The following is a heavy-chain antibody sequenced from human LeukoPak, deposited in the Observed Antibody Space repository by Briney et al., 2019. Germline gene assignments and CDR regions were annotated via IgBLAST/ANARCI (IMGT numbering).Heavy chain of an antibody. CDR1: GGSVTSGDYY. CDR2: MYYSGST. V-gene: IGHV4-30-4*01. D-gene: IGHD3-22*01. J-gene: IGHJ5*02. CDR3: ARPYYYDSRIDP. Sequence: SETLSLTCTVSGGSVTSGDYYWSWIRQPPGKGLEWIAYMYYSGSTYYNPSLKSRVTMSTDTSKNQLSLKLRSVTAADTAVYYCARPYYYDSRIDPWGQGILVTVSS.